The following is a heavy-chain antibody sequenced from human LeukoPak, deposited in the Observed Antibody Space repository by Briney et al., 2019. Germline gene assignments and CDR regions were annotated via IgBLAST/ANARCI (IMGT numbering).Heavy chain of an antibody. V-gene: IGHV3-11*01. CDR2: ISSSGSTI. D-gene: IGHD5-12*01. Sequence: GGSLRLSCAASGFTVSSNYMSWVRQAPGKGLEWVSYISSSGSTIYYADSVKGRFTISRDNAKNSLYLQMNSLRAEDTAVYYCARDNGYNSYLHYFDYWGQGTLVTVSS. CDR3: ARDNGYNSYLHYFDY. CDR1: GFTVSSNY. J-gene: IGHJ4*02.